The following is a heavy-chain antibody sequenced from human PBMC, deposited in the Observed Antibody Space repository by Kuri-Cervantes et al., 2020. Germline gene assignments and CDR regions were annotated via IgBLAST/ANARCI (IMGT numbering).Heavy chain of an antibody. V-gene: IGHV4-39*07. Sequence: SETLSLTCTVSGGSISSGDYYWSWIRQPPGKGLEWIGSIYHSGSTYYNPSLKSRVTISVDTSKNQFSLKLSSVTAADTAVYYCARDRLAMVVWGQGALVTVSS. CDR3: ARDRLAMVV. CDR1: GGSISSGDYY. D-gene: IGHD5-18*01. J-gene: IGHJ4*02. CDR2: IYHSGST.